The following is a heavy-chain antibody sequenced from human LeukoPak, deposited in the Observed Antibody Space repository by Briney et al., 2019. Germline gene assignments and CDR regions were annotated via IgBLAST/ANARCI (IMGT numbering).Heavy chain of an antibody. V-gene: IGHV3-23*01. CDR1: GFTFSIYD. J-gene: IGHJ4*02. CDR2: IDRGVGST. CDR3: AKKGQADDGGKPD. Sequence: PGGSLRLSCAASGFTFSIYDLSWVRQAPGKGLECVSAIDRGVGSTYYADSVKGRFTISRDNSKNTLYPQMNNLRVDDTAVYYCAKKGQADDGGKPDWGQGTLVTVSS.